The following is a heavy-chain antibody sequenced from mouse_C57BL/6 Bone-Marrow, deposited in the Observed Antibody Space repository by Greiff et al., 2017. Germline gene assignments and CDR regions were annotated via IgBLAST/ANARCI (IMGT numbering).Heavy chain of an antibody. D-gene: IGHD1-1*01. Sequence: VQLMESGAELARPGASVKLSCKASGYTFTSYGISWVKQRTGQGLEWIGEIYPRSGNTYYNEKFKGKATLTADKSSSTAYMELRSLTSEDSAVYFCARDYGSSYGRYFDVWGTGTTVTVSS. CDR2: IYPRSGNT. J-gene: IGHJ1*03. V-gene: IGHV1-81*01. CDR3: ARDYGSSYGRYFDV. CDR1: GYTFTSYG.